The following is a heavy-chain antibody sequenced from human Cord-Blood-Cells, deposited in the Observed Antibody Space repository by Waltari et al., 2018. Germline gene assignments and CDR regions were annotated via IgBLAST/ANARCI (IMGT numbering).Heavy chain of an antibody. CDR3: ARDGGSGWSNWFDP. CDR1: GGSISRYY. CDR2: IYYSGST. Sequence: QVQLQESGPGLVKPSETLSLTCTVPGGSISRYYWSWIRPPPGKGLEWIGYIYYSGSTNYNPSLKSRVTISVDTSKNQFSLKLSSVTAADTAVYYCARDGGSGWSNWFDPWGQGTLVTVSS. J-gene: IGHJ5*02. D-gene: IGHD6-19*01. V-gene: IGHV4-59*01.